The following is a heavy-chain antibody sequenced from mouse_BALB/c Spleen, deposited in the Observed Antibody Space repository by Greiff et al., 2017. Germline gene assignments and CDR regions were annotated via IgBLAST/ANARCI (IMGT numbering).Heavy chain of an antibody. J-gene: IGHJ3*01. V-gene: IGHV1-62-2*01. CDR2: FYPGSGSI. Sequence: VKLQESGAGLVKPGASVKLSCKASGYTFTEYIIHWVKQRSGQGLEWIGWFYPGSGSIKYNEKFKDKATLTADKSSSTVYMELSRLTSEDSAVYFCARHEEGLSWFAYWGQGTLVTVSA. CDR1: GYTFTEYI. D-gene: IGHD3-1*01. CDR3: ARHEEGLSWFAY.